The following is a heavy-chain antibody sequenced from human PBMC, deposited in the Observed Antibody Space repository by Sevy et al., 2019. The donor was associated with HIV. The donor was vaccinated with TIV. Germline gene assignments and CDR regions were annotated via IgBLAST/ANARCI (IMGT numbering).Heavy chain of an antibody. D-gene: IGHD1-26*01. CDR3: AGEKAVGRGYS. Sequence: SETLSLTCTVSGGSITSLYWNWIRQPPGKGLEWIANIYYNGHINHNPSLMSRVTLSLDTSKNHSSLRLSSVTAVDTAMYYCAGEKAVGRGYSWGQGTLVTVSS. CDR1: GGSITSLY. V-gene: IGHV4-59*11. CDR2: IYYNGHI. J-gene: IGHJ4*02.